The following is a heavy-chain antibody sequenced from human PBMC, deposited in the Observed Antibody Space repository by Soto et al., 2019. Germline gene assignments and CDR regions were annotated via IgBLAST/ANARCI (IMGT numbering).Heavy chain of an antibody. J-gene: IGHJ5*02. Sequence: PWGSLRLSCAASGFTFSSYAMSWVRQAPGKGLEWVSAISGSGGSTYYADSVKGRFTISRDNSKNTLYLQMNSLRAEDTAVYYCAKAGYYDSSTRFDPWGQGTLVTVSS. CDR2: ISGSGGST. CDR3: AKAGYYDSSTRFDP. V-gene: IGHV3-23*01. CDR1: GFTFSSYA. D-gene: IGHD3-22*01.